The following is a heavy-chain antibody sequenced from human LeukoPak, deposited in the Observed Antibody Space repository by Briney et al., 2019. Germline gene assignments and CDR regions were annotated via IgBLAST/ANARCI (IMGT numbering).Heavy chain of an antibody. CDR2: IYYSGST. CDR1: GGSISSYY. CDR3: ARAYCGGDCYPYYYYGMDV. D-gene: IGHD2-21*02. V-gene: IGHV4-59*08. J-gene: IGHJ6*02. Sequence: ASETLSLTCTVSGGSISSYYWSWIRQPPGKGLEWIGYIYYSGSTNYNPSLKSRVTISVDTSKNQFSLKLSSVTAADTAVYYCARAYCGGDCYPYYYYGMDVWGQGTTVTVSS.